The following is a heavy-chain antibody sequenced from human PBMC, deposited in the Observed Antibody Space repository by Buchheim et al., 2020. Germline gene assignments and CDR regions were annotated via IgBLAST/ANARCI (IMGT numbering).Heavy chain of an antibody. Sequence: QVQLVQSGAEVKKPGASVKVSCKASGYTFTSYYMHWVRQAPGQGLEGMGWMNPNSGNTGYAQKFQGRVNMTRNTSIRTAYMELSSLRSEDTAVYYCARGRQRGYWYYYGMDVWGQGAT. D-gene: IGHD2-15*01. CDR3: ARGRQRGYWYYYGMDV. J-gene: IGHJ6*02. CDR1: GYTFTSYY. V-gene: IGHV1-8*02. CDR2: MNPNSGNT.